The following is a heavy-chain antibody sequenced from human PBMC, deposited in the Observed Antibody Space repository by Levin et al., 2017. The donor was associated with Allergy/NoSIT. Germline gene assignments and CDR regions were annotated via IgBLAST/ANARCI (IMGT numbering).Heavy chain of an antibody. CDR2: INPNSGGT. V-gene: IGHV1-2*02. CDR3: ARAYVGPRITMIVVVTGDAFDI. J-gene: IGHJ3*02. Sequence: ASVKVSCKASGYTFTGYYMHWVRQAPGQGLEWMGWINPNSGGTNYAQKFQGRVTMTRDTSISTAYMELSRLRSDDTAVYYCARAYVGPRITMIVVVTGDAFDIWGQGTMVTVSS. CDR1: GYTFTGYY. D-gene: IGHD3-22*01.